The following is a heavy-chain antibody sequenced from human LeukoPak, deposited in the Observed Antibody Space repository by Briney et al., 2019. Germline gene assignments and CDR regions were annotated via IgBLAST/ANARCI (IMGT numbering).Heavy chain of an antibody. CDR2: IYYSGST. Sequence: SETLSLTCTVSGGSISSYYWSWIRQPPGKGLEWIGYIYYSGSTNYNPSLKSRVTISVDTSKNQFSLKLSSVTAADTAVYYCARLRLWSFYFDYWGQGTLVTVSS. D-gene: IGHD5-18*01. CDR1: GGSISSYY. J-gene: IGHJ4*02. CDR3: ARLRLWSFYFDY. V-gene: IGHV4-59*01.